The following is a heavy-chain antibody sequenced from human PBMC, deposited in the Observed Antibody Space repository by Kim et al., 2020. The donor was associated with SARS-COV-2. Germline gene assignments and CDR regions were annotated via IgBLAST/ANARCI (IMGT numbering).Heavy chain of an antibody. Sequence: SPSFQGHVPISADKSLSTAYLQWSSLKASDTAMYYCARRRITTGLDAFDIWGQGTMVTVSS. CDR3: ARRRITTGLDAFDI. D-gene: IGHD3-10*01. J-gene: IGHJ3*02. V-gene: IGHV5-10-1*01.